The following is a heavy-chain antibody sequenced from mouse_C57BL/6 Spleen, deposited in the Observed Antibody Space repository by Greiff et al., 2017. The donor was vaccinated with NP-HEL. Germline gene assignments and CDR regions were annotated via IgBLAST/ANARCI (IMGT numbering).Heavy chain of an antibody. CDR1: GFTFSDYG. V-gene: IGHV5-17*01. D-gene: IGHD2-4*01. CDR3: ARDYDYEEDYFDY. CDR2: ISSGSSTI. Sequence: EVKLVESGGGLVKPGGSLKLSCAASGFTFSDYGMHWVRQAPEKGLEWVAYISSGSSTIYYADTVKGRFTISRDNAKNTLFLQMTSLRSEDTAMYYCARDYDYEEDYFDYWGQGTTLTVSS. J-gene: IGHJ2*01.